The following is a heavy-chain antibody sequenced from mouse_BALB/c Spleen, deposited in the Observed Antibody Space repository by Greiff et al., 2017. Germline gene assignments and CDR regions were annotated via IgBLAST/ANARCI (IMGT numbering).Heavy chain of an antibody. J-gene: IGHJ2*01. Sequence: EVQGVESGPGLVKPSQSLSLTCTVTGYSITSDYAWNWIRQFPGNKLEWMGYISYSGSTSYNPSLKSRISITRDTSKNQFFLQLNSVTTEDTATYYCARSPYGYDFDYWGQGTTLTVSS. V-gene: IGHV3-2*02. CDR2: ISYSGST. CDR1: GYSITSDYA. CDR3: ARSPYGYDFDY. D-gene: IGHD2-2*01.